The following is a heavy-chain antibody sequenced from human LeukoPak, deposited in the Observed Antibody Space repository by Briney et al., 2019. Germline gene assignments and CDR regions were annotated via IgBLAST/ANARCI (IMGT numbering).Heavy chain of an antibody. D-gene: IGHD4-23*01. Sequence: GGSLRLSCAASEFAFSTYNMNWVRQSPGKGLEWVSYISTGSSTTYYADSVKGRFTISRDNVENSLYLQMNSLRDEDTAVYYCARVAAGYSVNYFDYWGQGTLVTVSS. V-gene: IGHV3-48*02. CDR3: ARVAAGYSVNYFDY. CDR2: ISTGSSTT. CDR1: EFAFSTYN. J-gene: IGHJ4*02.